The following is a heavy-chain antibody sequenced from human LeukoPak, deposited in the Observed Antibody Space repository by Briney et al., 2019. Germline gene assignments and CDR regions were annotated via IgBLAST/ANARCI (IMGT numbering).Heavy chain of an antibody. CDR3: ARDRRYFDWLAGPRGIFDY. D-gene: IGHD3-9*01. Sequence: SVKVSCKASGGTFSSYAISWVRQAPGQGLEWMGGIIPIFGTANYAQKFQGRVTITADESTSTAYMELSSLRSEDTAVYYCARDRRYFDWLAGPRGIFDYWGQGTLVTVSS. J-gene: IGHJ4*02. CDR1: GGTFSSYA. CDR2: IIPIFGTA. V-gene: IGHV1-69*01.